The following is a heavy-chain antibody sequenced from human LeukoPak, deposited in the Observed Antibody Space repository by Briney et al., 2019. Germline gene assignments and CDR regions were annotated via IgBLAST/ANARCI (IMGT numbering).Heavy chain of an antibody. CDR1: GGSISSGSYY. Sequence: SQTLSLTCTVSGGSISSGSYYWSWIRQPAGKGLEWIGRIYTSGSTNYNPSLKSRVTMSVDTSKNQFSLKLSSVTAADTAVYYCARLSTAPYYWGQGTLVTVSS. CDR3: ARLSTAPYY. V-gene: IGHV4-61*02. J-gene: IGHJ4*02. CDR2: IYTSGST.